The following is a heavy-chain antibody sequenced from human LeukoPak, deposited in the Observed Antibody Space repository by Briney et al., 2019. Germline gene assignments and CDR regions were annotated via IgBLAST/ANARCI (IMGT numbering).Heavy chain of an antibody. V-gene: IGHV3-15*01. CDR3: TTLTMIVGTHFDY. D-gene: IGHD3-22*01. J-gene: IGHJ4*02. Sequence: GGSLRLSCVASGFIFSNAWMNWVRQAPGKGLEWVGRIKSKTDGVTTDYAAPVKGRFSISRDDSKNTLYLQMNSLKSEDTAVYYCTTLTMIVGTHFDYWGQGTLVTVSS. CDR2: IKSKTDGVTT. CDR1: GFIFSNAW.